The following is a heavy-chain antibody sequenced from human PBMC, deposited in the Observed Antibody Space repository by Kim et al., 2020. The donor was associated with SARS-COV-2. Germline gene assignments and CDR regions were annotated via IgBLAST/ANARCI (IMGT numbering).Heavy chain of an antibody. D-gene: IGHD1-7*01. CDR3: ARDWNCAY. V-gene: IGHV3-7*03. CDR1: GFTFSSHY. J-gene: IGHJ4*02. CDR2: IKEDESAR. Sequence: GGSLRLSCAASGFTFSSHYMTWVHQAPGKGLEWVANIKEDESARFYVDSVKGRFTISRDNAKNTLYLQMNLLRAEDTAVYYCARDWNCAYWGQGTLVTVSS.